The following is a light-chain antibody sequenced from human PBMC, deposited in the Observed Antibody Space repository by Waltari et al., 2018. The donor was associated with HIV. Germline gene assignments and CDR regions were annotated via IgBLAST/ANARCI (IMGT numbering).Light chain of an antibody. CDR3: SSYTTTSTVV. Sequence: QSALTQPASVSGSPGQSLTISCIGTNSDVGGYNYVSWYQQHPAKPPKLLIYEVTNRPAGISNRFCGSKSGNTASLTISGLQAEDEADYYCSSYTTTSTVVFGGGTKLTVL. V-gene: IGLV2-14*01. CDR1: NSDVGGYNY. CDR2: EVT. J-gene: IGLJ2*01.